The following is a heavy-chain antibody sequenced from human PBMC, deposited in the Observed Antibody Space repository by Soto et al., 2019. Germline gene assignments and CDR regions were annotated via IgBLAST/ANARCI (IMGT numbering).Heavy chain of an antibody. Sequence: QITLKESGPTLVKPTQTLTLTCTFSGFSLSTNGVGVGWIRQPPGKALEWLALIYWDDDERYSPSLKSRLAITKDTSKNQVVLTMTNMDPVDTATYYCAHRLCSGGGCYFDYWGQGTLVTVSS. CDR3: AHRLCSGGGCYFDY. J-gene: IGHJ4*02. D-gene: IGHD2-15*01. CDR1: GFSLSTNGVG. CDR2: IYWDDDE. V-gene: IGHV2-5*02.